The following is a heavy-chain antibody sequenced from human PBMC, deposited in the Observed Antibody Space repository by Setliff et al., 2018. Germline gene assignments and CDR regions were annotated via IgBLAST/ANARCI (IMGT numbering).Heavy chain of an antibody. J-gene: IGHJ2*01. CDR3: ARADSKTQSFDL. V-gene: IGHV4-34*01. Sequence: KTSETLSLTCAVYGGSFSAYYWGWIRQSPGKGLEWLGEINHSGSANYNPSLKTRVTVSVDASKSQFSLRLTSVTAADTALYYCARADSKTQSFDLWGRGSQVTVSS. CDR2: INHSGSA. D-gene: IGHD3-22*01. CDR1: GGSFSAYY.